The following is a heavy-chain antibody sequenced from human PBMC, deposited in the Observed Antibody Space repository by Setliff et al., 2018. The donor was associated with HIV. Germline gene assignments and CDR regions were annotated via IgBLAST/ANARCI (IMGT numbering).Heavy chain of an antibody. J-gene: IGHJ5*02. Sequence: SETLSLTCVISGGSMGSHYWSWIRQSPGKGLEWIGHIYTVGNTNYNPSLNSRVTISVDTSKNQFSLELSSVTAADTAVYYCARATVAQGWFDPWGQGTLVTVSS. D-gene: IGHD2-15*01. CDR2: IYTVGNT. V-gene: IGHV4-4*08. CDR3: ARATVAQGWFDP. CDR1: GGSMGSHY.